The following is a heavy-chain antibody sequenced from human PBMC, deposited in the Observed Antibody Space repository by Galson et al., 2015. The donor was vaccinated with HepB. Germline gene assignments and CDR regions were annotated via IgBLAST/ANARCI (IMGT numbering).Heavy chain of an antibody. V-gene: IGHV3-23*01. Sequence: SLRLSCAASGFTFNNYAMSWVRHAPGKGLEWVSAITGSGDKTYYGDSVKGRFTVSRDNSRNTLYLQMNSLRAEDTALYYCANLVRRSSWCYWGQGTLVTVSS. J-gene: IGHJ4*02. CDR2: ITGSGDKT. CDR3: ANLVRRSSWCY. D-gene: IGHD6-19*01. CDR1: GFTFNNYA.